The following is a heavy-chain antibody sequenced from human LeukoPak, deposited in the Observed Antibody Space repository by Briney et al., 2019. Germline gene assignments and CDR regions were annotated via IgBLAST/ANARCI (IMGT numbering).Heavy chain of an antibody. Sequence: NPGGSLRLSCAASGFTFSDYYMSWIRQAPGKGLKWVSYISRSGSTIYYAASVKGRFTISRDNAKNSIYLEMSSLRAEDTAFYHCVRHFNSVATMQIDFWGQGTLVSVSS. CDR3: VRHFNSVATMQIDF. CDR2: ISRSGSTI. J-gene: IGHJ4*02. CDR1: GFTFSDYY. V-gene: IGHV3-11*01. D-gene: IGHD5-24*01.